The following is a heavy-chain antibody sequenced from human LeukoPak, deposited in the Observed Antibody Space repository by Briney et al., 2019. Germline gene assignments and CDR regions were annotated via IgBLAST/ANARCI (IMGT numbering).Heavy chain of an antibody. V-gene: IGHV3-7*01. CDR1: GFTFSNYW. J-gene: IGHJ4*02. Sequence: PGGSLRLSCAASGFTFSNYWMSWVRQAPGKGLEWVANIKEDGSEKYYVDSVKGRFTISRDNSKNTLYLQMNSLRAEDTAVYYCAKDWASMVLDYWGQGTLVSVSS. D-gene: IGHD3-10*01. CDR2: IKEDGSEK. CDR3: AKDWASMVLDY.